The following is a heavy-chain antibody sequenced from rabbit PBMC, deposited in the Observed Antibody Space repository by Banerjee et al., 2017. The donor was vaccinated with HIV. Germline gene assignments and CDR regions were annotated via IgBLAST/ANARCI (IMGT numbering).Heavy chain of an antibody. CDR2: IAGGSSGST. J-gene: IGHJ4*01. V-gene: IGHV1S40*01. CDR3: ARDLAGVIGWNFDL. Sequence: WIGCIAGGSSGSTVYATWAKGRFTISRTSSTTVALQMTSLTAADTATYFCARDLAGVIGWNFDLWGPGTLVTVS. D-gene: IGHD4-1*01.